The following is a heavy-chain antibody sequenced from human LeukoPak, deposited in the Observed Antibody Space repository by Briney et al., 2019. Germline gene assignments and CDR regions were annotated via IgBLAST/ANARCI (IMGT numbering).Heavy chain of an antibody. D-gene: IGHD2-15*01. CDR3: AREKATVVNYFDY. CDR2: IYYSGST. CDR1: GGSISSGGYY. V-gene: IGHV4-30-4*08. Sequence: PSETLSLTCTVSGGSISSGGYYWSWIRQHPGKGLEWIGYIYYSGSTYYNPSLKSRVTISVDTSKNQFSLKLSSVTAADTAVYYCAREKATVVNYFDYWGQGTLVTVSS. J-gene: IGHJ4*02.